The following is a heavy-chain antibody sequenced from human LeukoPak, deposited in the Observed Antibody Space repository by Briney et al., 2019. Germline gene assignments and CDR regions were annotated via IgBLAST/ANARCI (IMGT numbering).Heavy chain of an antibody. Sequence: GGSLRLSCAASGFTFSSYAMSWVRQAPGKGLEWVSAISGSGGSTYYADSVKGRFTISRDNSKNTLYLQMNSLRAEDTAVYYCARYIAAAGYYYYYYMDVWGKGTTVTVSS. J-gene: IGHJ6*03. CDR1: GFTFSSYA. D-gene: IGHD6-13*01. V-gene: IGHV3-23*01. CDR3: ARYIAAAGYYYYYYMDV. CDR2: ISGSGGST.